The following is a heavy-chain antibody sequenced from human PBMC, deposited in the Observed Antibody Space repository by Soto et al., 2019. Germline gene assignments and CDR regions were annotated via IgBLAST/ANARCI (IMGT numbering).Heavy chain of an antibody. CDR1: GFTFSSYA. CDR2: ISGSGGNT. J-gene: IGHJ4*02. D-gene: IGHD6-6*01. CDR3: AKSITARPFDY. Sequence: EVQLLESGGGLVQPGGSLRLSCTASGFTFSSYAMSWVRQAPGKGLEWVSAISGSGGNTYYADSVKGRFTISRDNSKNTLDLQMNSLRAEDTAVYYCAKSITARPFDYWGQGALVTVSS. V-gene: IGHV3-23*01.